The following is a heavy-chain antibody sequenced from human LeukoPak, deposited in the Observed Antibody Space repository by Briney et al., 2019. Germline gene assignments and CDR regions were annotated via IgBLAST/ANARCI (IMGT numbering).Heavy chain of an antibody. V-gene: IGHV3-23*01. CDR1: GFTLSSYA. CDR2: ISGSGRST. D-gene: IGHD5-24*01. CDR3: AKRDDSNYALDY. J-gene: IGHJ4*02. Sequence: PGGSLRLSCAASGFTLSSYAMSWIRQAPGKGLEWVSTISGSGRSTYYADSVEGRFTISRDNSRNTVYLQMNSLGAEDTAVYFCAKRDDSNYALDYWGQGALVTVSS.